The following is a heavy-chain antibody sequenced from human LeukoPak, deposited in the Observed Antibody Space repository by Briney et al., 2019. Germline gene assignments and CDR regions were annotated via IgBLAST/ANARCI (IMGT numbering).Heavy chain of an antibody. V-gene: IGHV3-66*01. Sequence: GGSPRLSCAASGFTVSSNYMSWVRQAPGKGLEWVSVIYSGGSTYYADSVKGRFTISRDNSKNTLYLQMNSLRAEDTAVYYCARDRGNYYYYGMDVWGQGTTVTVSS. D-gene: IGHD6-13*01. CDR1: GFTVSSNY. J-gene: IGHJ6*02. CDR2: IYSGGST. CDR3: ARDRGNYYYYGMDV.